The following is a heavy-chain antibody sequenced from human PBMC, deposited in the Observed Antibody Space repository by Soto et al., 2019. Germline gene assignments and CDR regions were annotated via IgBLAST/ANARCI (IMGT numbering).Heavy chain of an antibody. V-gene: IGHV1-69*06. D-gene: IGHD2-15*01. CDR2: IIPIFGTA. J-gene: IGHJ4*02. CDR3: ARGRGYCSGGSCYVSDY. CDR1: GGTFSSYA. Sequence: QVQLVQSGAEVKKPGSSVKVSCKASGGTFSSYAISWVRQAPGQGLEWMGGIIPIFGTANYAQKFQGRVTITADKSRSTAYMELSSLRSEDTAVYYCARGRGYCSGGSCYVSDYWGQGTLVTVSS.